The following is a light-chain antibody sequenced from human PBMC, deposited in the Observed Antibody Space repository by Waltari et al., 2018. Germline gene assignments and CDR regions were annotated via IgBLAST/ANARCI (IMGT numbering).Light chain of an antibody. J-gene: IGKJ4*01. CDR3: QQFYSSPLT. Sequence: DIVMTQSPDSLAVSLGERAPLNCKSSQTFLYSSQNRYSLARFQQKPGQPPKLLIYWASTRESGVPDRFSGSGSGTDFTLTISSLQAEDVAVYYCQQFYSSPLTFGGGTKVEIK. V-gene: IGKV4-1*01. CDR2: WAS. CDR1: QTFLYSSQNRYS.